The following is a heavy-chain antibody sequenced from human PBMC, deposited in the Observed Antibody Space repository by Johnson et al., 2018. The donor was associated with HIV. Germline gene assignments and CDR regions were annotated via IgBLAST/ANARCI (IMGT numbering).Heavy chain of an antibody. J-gene: IGHJ3*02. CDR2: ISSYGGRT. V-gene: IGHV3-64*01. Sequence: VQLVESGGGVVQPGRSLRLSCAASGFTFSSYAMHWVRQAPGKGLEYVSAISSYGGRTYYANSVKGRFTISSDNSKNTLYLQMGSLRAEDMAVYYCARDLGGHAFDIWGQGTMVTVSS. CDR3: ARDLGGHAFDI. D-gene: IGHD3-16*01. CDR1: GFTFSSYA.